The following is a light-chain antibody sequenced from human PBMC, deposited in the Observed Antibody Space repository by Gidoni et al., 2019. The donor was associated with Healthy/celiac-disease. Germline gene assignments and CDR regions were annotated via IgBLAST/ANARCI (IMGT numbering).Light chain of an antibody. CDR1: QSISSW. CDR2: KAS. CDR3: QQYNSYPWT. V-gene: IGKV1-5*03. J-gene: IGKJ1*01. Sequence: DIQLTQSPSTLSASVGDRVTITCRASQSISSWLAWYQQKPGKAPKLLIYKASRRESGVPSRFSGSGSGTEFTRTISSLQPDDFATYYCQQYNSYPWTFGQGTKVEIK.